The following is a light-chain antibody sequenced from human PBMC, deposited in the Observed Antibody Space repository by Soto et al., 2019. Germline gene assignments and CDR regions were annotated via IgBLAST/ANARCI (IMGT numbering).Light chain of an antibody. J-gene: IGKJ1*01. CDR1: PSVSSTY. V-gene: IGKV3-20*01. CDR2: DAS. Sequence: EIVLTQSPGSLSLSPGSSSTLSFMASPSVSSTYLAWYQQKPGQPPRLLIYDASSRATGIPDRFSGSGSGTDFTLTVSRLEPEDFAVYDCQQYGSSPETVGQWTKVEIK. CDR3: QQYGSSPET.